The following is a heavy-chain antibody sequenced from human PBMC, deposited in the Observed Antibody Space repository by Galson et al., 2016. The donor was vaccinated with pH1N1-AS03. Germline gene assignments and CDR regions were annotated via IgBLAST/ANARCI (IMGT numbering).Heavy chain of an antibody. CDR3: AREGASYFDRGFDY. D-gene: IGHD3-9*01. CDR2: ISAYSGDT. V-gene: IGHV1-18*01. Sequence: SVKVSCKASGCTFNLYGTSWVRQAPGQGLEWLGWISAYSGDTHYAQNFQGRVSMTTDTSTITAYLELSRLRSDDTAVYYCAREGASYFDRGFDYWGQGTLVTVSS. J-gene: IGHJ4*02. CDR1: GCTFNLYG.